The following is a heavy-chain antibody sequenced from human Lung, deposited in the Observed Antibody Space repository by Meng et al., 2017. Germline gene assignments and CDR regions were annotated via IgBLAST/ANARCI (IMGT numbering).Heavy chain of an antibody. J-gene: IGHJ4*02. Sequence: QAQLQQGGAGLLKPSETLSLTCVASGGSLSDYYWSWIRQPPGKGLEWSGEINHSGSTNYNPSLESRATISVDTSQNNLSLKLSSVTAADSAVYYCARGPTTMAHDFDYWGQGTLVTVSS. CDR2: INHSGST. CDR1: GGSLSDYY. CDR3: ARGPTTMAHDFDY. D-gene: IGHD4-11*01. V-gene: IGHV4-34*01.